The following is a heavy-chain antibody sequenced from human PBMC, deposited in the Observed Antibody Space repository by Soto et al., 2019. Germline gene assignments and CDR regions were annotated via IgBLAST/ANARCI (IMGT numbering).Heavy chain of an antibody. CDR3: ARHPGYYYGNDLFDY. V-gene: IGHV4-59*08. D-gene: IGHD5-18*01. CDR2: IYYSGST. Sequence: SETLSLTCTVSGGSISSYYWSWIRQPPGKELEWIGYIYYSGSTNYNPSLKSRVTISVDTPKNQFSLKLSSVIAADTGVYYCARHPGYYYGNDLFDYWGQGTLVTVSS. CDR1: GGSISSYY. J-gene: IGHJ4*02.